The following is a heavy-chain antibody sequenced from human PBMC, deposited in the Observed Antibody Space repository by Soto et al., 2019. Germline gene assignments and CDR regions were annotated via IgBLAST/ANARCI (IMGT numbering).Heavy chain of an antibody. D-gene: IGHD3-10*01. CDR1: GFTFDDYT. Sequence: EVQLVESGGVVVQPGGSLRLSCVASGFTFDDYTMHWVRQAPGKGLEWVSLISWDGGSTYYADSVKGRFTISRDNSKNSLYLQMNSLRTEDTALYYCARSYGSGSYQNYYYYGMDVWGQGTTVTVSS. CDR2: ISWDGGST. V-gene: IGHV3-43*01. CDR3: ARSYGSGSYQNYYYYGMDV. J-gene: IGHJ6*02.